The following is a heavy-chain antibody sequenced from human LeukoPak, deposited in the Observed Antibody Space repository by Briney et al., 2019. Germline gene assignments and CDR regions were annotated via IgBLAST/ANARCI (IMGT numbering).Heavy chain of an antibody. J-gene: IGHJ5*02. D-gene: IGHD6-19*01. CDR1: GGSVSSDSYY. Sequence: SETLSLTCTVSGGSVSSDSYYWSWIRQPPGKGLEWIGYIYYSGSTNYNPSLKSRVTISVDTSKNQFSLKLSSVTAAGTAVYYCARRPIAVAASNWFDPWGQGTLVTVSS. V-gene: IGHV4-61*01. CDR2: IYYSGST. CDR3: ARRPIAVAASNWFDP.